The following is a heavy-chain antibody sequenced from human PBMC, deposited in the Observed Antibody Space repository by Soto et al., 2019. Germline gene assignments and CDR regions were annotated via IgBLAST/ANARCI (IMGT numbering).Heavy chain of an antibody. J-gene: IGHJ6*02. Sequence: GGSLRLSCAASGFNFRTYWMSWVRQAPGKGLEWVANIKEDGSDKYYVDSVKGRLTVSRDNAKNLLYLQLNSLRAEDTAVYYCARGEDYYGRPLMDVWGQGTTVTISS. CDR3: ARGEDYYGRPLMDV. V-gene: IGHV3-7*03. CDR1: GFNFRTYW. CDR2: IKEDGSDK. D-gene: IGHD3-10*01.